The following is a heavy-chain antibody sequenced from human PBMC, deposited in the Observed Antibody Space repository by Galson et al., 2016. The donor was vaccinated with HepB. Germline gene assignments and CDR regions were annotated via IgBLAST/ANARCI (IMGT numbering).Heavy chain of an antibody. J-gene: IGHJ4*02. CDR1: GFTFNAHW. CDR3: LREMTGSYFD. Sequence: SLRLSCAASGFTFNAHWMNWVRQAPGKGLEWVANIRGDGIVSYYAESMRGRFTISRDNAKNSLYLQMNGLRVDETAVYYCLREMTGSYFDWGQGTLVTVSS. CDR2: IRGDGIVS. D-gene: IGHD3-10*01. V-gene: IGHV3-7*01.